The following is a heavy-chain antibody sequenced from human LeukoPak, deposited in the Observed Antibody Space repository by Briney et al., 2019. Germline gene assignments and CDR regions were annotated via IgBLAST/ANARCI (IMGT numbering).Heavy chain of an antibody. V-gene: IGHV3-74*01. D-gene: IGHD2-21*02. CDR2: INSDGSST. CDR1: GFTFSDYW. Sequence: PGGSLRLSCVASGFTFSDYWMHWVRQAPGEGLVWVSRINSDGSSTSYADSVKGRFTISRDNSKNTLYLQMNSLRAEDTAVYYCASAIVVVTAPNYWGQGTLVTVSS. CDR3: ASAIVVVTAPNY. J-gene: IGHJ4*02.